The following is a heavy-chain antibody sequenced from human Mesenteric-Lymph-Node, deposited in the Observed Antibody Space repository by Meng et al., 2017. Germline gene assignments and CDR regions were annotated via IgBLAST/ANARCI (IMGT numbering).Heavy chain of an antibody. J-gene: IGHJ2*01. CDR3: ARGQKGYFDL. CDR2: IYNSGST. Sequence: QDQLQESGPGLVKPSQTLSLTCTVSGGSISSSNYYWSWIRQPPGKGLEWSGHIYNSGSTYYNPSLKSRITISVGTSKNQFSLKLSSVTAADTAVYYCARGQKGYFDLWGRGTLVTVSS. V-gene: IGHV4-30-4*01. CDR1: GGSISSSNYY.